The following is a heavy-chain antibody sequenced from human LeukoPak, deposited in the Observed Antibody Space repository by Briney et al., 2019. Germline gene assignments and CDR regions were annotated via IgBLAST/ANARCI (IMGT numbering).Heavy chain of an antibody. CDR1: GFTFSSYG. V-gene: IGHV3-30*18. J-gene: IGHJ4*01. D-gene: IGHD3-10*01. CDR2: ISYDGSNK. Sequence: PGGSLRLSCAASGFTFSSYGMHWVRQAPGKGLEWVAVISYDGSNKYYADSVKGRFTISRDNSKNTLYLQMNSLRAEDTAVYYCAKDQGLGAFDYWGHGTLLTVSS. CDR3: AKDQGLGAFDY.